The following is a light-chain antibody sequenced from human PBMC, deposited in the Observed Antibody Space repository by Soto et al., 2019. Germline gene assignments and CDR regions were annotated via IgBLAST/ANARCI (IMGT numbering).Light chain of an antibody. Sequence: EIVLTQSPGTLSLSPGERVTLSCRASQSVSSSYLAWYQQRPGQAPRLLIYGASSRAAGVPDRFSGSGSGTDFTLTISRLEPEDFAVYYCQQYDSSPSVGPGTKVDIK. CDR1: QSVSSSY. CDR2: GAS. V-gene: IGKV3-20*01. CDR3: QQYDSSPS. J-gene: IGKJ3*01.